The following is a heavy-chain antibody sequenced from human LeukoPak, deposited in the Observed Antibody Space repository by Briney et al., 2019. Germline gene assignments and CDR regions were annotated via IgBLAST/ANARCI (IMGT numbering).Heavy chain of an antibody. J-gene: IGHJ4*02. CDR1: GGSISGSSYY. CDR2: IYYSGST. D-gene: IGHD3-9*01. Sequence: SETLSLTCSVSGGSISGSSYYWGWIRQPPGKGLEWIGSIYYSGSTYYSASLKSRITISIDTSKNQFPLNLSSVTAADTAVYYCARGSYDVLTGYSTLGEYWGQGTLVTVSS. V-gene: IGHV4-39*01. CDR3: ARGSYDVLTGYSTLGEY.